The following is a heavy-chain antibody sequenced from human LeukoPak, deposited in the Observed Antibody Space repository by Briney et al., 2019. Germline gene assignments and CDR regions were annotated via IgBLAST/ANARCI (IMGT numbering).Heavy chain of an antibody. J-gene: IGHJ4*02. Sequence: GGSLRLSCAASGFTFSSYAMSWVRQAPGKGLEWVSASSGSGGSTYYADSVKGRFTISRDNSKNTLYLQMNSLRAEDTAVYYCAQQWLVYYFDYWGQGTLVTVSS. CDR1: GFTFSSYA. CDR3: AQQWLVYYFDY. CDR2: SSGSGGST. V-gene: IGHV3-23*01. D-gene: IGHD6-19*01.